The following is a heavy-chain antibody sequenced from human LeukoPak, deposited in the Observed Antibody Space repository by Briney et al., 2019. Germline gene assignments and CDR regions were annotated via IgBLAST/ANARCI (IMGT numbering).Heavy chain of an antibody. CDR1: GGSISSYY. CDR2: IYTSGST. CDR3: ARDKSRTYGSADAFDI. V-gene: IGHV4-4*07. D-gene: IGHD3-10*01. Sequence: PWETLSLTCTVSGGSISSYYWNWIRQPAGKGLEWIGRIYTSGSTNYNPSLKSRVTMSVDTSKNQFSLKLSSVTAADTAVYYCARDKSRTYGSADAFDIRGQGTMVTVSS. J-gene: IGHJ3*02.